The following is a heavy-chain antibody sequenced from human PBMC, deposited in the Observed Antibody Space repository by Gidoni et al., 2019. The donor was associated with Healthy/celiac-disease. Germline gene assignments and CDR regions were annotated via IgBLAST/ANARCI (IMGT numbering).Heavy chain of an antibody. D-gene: IGHD6-13*01. CDR1: GFTFGDYA. CDR2: IRSKAYGGTT. V-gene: IGHV3-49*04. J-gene: IGHJ4*02. Sequence: EVQLVESGGGLVQPGRSLRLACTASGFTFGDYAMSWVRQAPGKGLEWVGFIRSKAYGGTTEYAASVKGRFTISRDDSKSIAYLQMNSLKTEDTAVYYCTRVAPAGYSSSWYEYYFDYWGQGTLVTVSS. CDR3: TRVAPAGYSSSWYEYYFDY.